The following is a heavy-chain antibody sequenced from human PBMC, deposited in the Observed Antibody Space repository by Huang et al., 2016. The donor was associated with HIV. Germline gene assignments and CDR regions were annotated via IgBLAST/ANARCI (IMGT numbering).Heavy chain of an antibody. V-gene: IGHV3-74*01. CDR1: GFTFSSYW. D-gene: IGHD3-10*01. CDR3: ARGSRQGKYYYGSGTAY. J-gene: IGHJ4*02. Sequence: EVQLVESGGGLVQPGGSLRLSCAASGFTFSSYWMHWVRQVPGKVLVWVSHMKSDGSSTSYADSVKGQFTISRDNAKKTLYLQMNRLRAEDTAVYYCARGSRQGKYYYGSGTAYWGQGTLVTVSS. CDR2: MKSDGSST.